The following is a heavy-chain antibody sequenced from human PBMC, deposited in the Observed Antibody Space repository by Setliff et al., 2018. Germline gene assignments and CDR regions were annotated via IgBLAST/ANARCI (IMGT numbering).Heavy chain of an antibody. J-gene: IGHJ4*02. CDR2: ISSSSSTI. CDR3: ARSPSVRGVIITSPYYFDY. V-gene: IGHV3-48*04. Sequence: PGESLKISCAASGFTFSSYSMNWVRQAPGKGLEWVSYISSSSSTIYYADSVKGRFTISRDNAKNSLYLQMNSLRAEDTAVYYRARSPSVRGVIITSPYYFDYWGQGTLVTVSS. D-gene: IGHD3-10*01. CDR1: GFTFSSYS.